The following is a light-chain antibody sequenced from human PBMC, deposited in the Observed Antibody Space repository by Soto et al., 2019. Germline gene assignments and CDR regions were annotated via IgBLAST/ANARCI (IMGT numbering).Light chain of an antibody. V-gene: IGKV1-5*03. J-gene: IGKJ1*01. Sequence: DIQMTQSPSTLSASVGDKVIITCRASQSISSWLAWDQQKPGKAPKLLIYKASSLESGVPSRFSGSGSGTEFTLTISSLQPDDFATYYCQQYNDYPLTFGQGTKVEIK. CDR2: KAS. CDR1: QSISSW. CDR3: QQYNDYPLT.